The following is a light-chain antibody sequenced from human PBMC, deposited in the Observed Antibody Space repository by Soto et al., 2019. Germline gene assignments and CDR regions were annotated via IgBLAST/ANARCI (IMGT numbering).Light chain of an antibody. CDR3: QHRSNWLA. CDR1: HDITSY. CDR2: DAS. V-gene: IGKV1-33*01. Sequence: DIQMTQSPSSLSASVGDRVTITCQASHDITSYLNWYQHKPGKAPKLLIYDASILEAGVPSRFSGSGSGTDFTFTITSLEPEDFAVYYCQHRSNWLAFGGGTKVEIK. J-gene: IGKJ4*01.